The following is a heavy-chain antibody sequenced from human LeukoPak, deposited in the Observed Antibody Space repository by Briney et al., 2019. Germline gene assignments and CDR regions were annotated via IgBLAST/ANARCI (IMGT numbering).Heavy chain of an antibody. V-gene: IGHV4-34*01. Sequence: SETLSLTCAGYGGSFSGYYWSWIRQTPGKGLEWIGEINRSGTTNYNPSLKSRVAISVDTSKNQFSLKLRSVTAADTAVFYCARGRFGNPLQLQPRRPFDLWGQGTMVTISS. CDR1: GGSFSGYY. J-gene: IGHJ3*01. CDR2: INRSGTT. D-gene: IGHD1-1*01. CDR3: ARGRFGNPLQLQPRRPFDL.